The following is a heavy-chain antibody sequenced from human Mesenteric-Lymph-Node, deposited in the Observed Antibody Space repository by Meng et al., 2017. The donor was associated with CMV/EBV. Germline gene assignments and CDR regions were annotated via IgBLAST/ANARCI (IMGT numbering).Heavy chain of an antibody. Sequence: VSGGSISSSDWWRWVRQPPREGLEWIGEIYHSRSTNYNPSLESRVTISVDKSKNQFSLKLSSVTAADTAVYYCARVAPSYSSSQLDYWGQGTLVTVSS. CDR2: IYHSRST. CDR3: ARVAPSYSSSQLDY. V-gene: IGHV4-4*02. D-gene: IGHD6-13*01. J-gene: IGHJ4*02. CDR1: GGSISSSDW.